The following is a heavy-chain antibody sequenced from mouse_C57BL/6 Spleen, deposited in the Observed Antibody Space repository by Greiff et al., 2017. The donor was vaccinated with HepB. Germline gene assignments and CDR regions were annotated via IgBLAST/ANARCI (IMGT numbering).Heavy chain of an antibody. CDR2: INPYNGGT. J-gene: IGHJ4*01. Sequence: VQLQQSGPVLVKPGASVKMSCKASGYTFTDYYMNWVKQSHGKSLEWIGVINPYNGGTSYNQKFKGKATLTVNKSSNTAYMELNSLTSEDSAVYYCARSETGTEAMDYWGQGTSVTVSS. CDR3: ARSETGTEAMDY. D-gene: IGHD4-1*01. CDR1: GYTFTDYY. V-gene: IGHV1-19*01.